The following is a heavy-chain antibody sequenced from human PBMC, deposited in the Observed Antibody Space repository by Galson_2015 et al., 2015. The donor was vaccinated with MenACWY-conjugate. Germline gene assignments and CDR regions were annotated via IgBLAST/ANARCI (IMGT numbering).Heavy chain of an antibody. Sequence: PALVKPTQTLTLTCTFSGFSLDTSGMCVGWIRQPPGKALEWLARIDWGDHKYYTTSLTTRLTISTDTSKNQVVLTLTNMDPVDTATYYCARIRRDFWSGDALYYYYYMDVWGKGTTVTVSS. D-gene: IGHD3-3*01. CDR2: IDWGDHK. CDR1: GFSLDTSGMC. CDR3: ARIRRDFWSGDALYYYYYMDV. V-gene: IGHV2-70*11. J-gene: IGHJ6*03.